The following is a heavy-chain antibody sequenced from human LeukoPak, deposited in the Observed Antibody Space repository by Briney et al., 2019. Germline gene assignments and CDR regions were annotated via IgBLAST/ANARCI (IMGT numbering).Heavy chain of an antibody. CDR2: IYYSGST. Sequence: SETLSLTCTVSGGSISTSSYYWGWIRQPPGKGLEWIGSIYYSGSTYYNPSLESRVTISVDTSKNQFSLKLSSVTAADTAVYYCARGWGRRTLIDYWGQGTLVTVSS. V-gene: IGHV4-39*01. CDR3: ARGWGRRTLIDY. D-gene: IGHD3-16*01. J-gene: IGHJ4*02. CDR1: GGSISTSSYY.